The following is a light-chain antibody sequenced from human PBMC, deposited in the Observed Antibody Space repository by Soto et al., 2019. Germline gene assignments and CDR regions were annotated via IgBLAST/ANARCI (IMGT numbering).Light chain of an antibody. V-gene: IGKV3-15*01. Sequence: EMVMTQSPATLSVSPVERATLSCRASQSVSSKLAWYQQKPGQAPRLLIYDTSTRATGIPARFSGSGSGTEFTLTISSLQPEDLGVYYCKQYSQWPPFTFGQGTRLEI. CDR2: DTS. CDR3: KQYSQWPPFT. J-gene: IGKJ5*01. CDR1: QSVSSK.